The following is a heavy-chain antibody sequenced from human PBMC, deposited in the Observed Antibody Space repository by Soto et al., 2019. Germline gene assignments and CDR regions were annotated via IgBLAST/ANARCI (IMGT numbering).Heavy chain of an antibody. V-gene: IGHV3-23*01. Sequence: EVQLLESGGGLVQPGGSLRLSCAASGFTFSSYAMSWVRQAPGKGLELVSAISGSGGSTYYADSVKGRFNISRDNSTNTLYLQMSSLIAEDTAVYYCAKGAGADAFDLWCQGTMVTFSS. CDR1: GFTFSSYA. D-gene: IGHD3-10*01. CDR2: ISGSGGST. CDR3: AKGAGADAFDL. J-gene: IGHJ3*01.